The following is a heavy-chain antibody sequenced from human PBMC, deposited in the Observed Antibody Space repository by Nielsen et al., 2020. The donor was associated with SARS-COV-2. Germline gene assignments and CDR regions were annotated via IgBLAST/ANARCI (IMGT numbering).Heavy chain of an antibody. D-gene: IGHD3-10*01. J-gene: IGHJ5*02. Sequence: ASVKVSCKASGYTFTGYYMHWVRQAPGQGLEWMGWINPNSGGTNYTQKFQGWVTMTRDTSISTAYMELSRLRSDDTAVYYCARLRRYGSGSYYKGNWFDPWGQGTLVTVSS. CDR2: INPNSGGT. CDR1: GYTFTGYY. CDR3: ARLRRYGSGSYYKGNWFDP. V-gene: IGHV1-2*04.